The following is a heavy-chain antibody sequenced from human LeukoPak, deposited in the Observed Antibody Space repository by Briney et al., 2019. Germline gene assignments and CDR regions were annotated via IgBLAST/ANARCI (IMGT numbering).Heavy chain of an antibody. D-gene: IGHD1-26*01. CDR1: GYTFTSYY. V-gene: IGHV1-46*01. Sequence: ASVEVSCKASGYTFTSYYMHWVRQAPGQGLEWMGLINPSGGTTRYAQKFQGRVTMTRDLSTSTDYMELSSLRSDDTAVYFCARDNSVGDYAWWFDPWGQGTLVTVSS. CDR2: INPSGGTT. J-gene: IGHJ5*02. CDR3: ARDNSVGDYAWWFDP.